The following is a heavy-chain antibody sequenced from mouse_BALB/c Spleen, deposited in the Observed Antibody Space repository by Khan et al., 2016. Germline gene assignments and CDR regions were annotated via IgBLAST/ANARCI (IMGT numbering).Heavy chain of an antibody. CDR2: ISSGGENF. J-gene: IGHJ3*01. CDR3: ERKGAYSGSSSPFAY. V-gene: IGHV5-12-1*01. CDR1: GFAFSSYD. D-gene: IGHD1-1*01. Sequence: EVELVESGGGLVKPGGSLKLSCSASGFAFSSYDMPWVRQTPEKRLDSVAYISSGGENFYHPDTVKGRFTISRDNVKNTLYLQMSSAKSEDTAVYCCERKGAYSGSSSPFAYWGEGTLVTVS.